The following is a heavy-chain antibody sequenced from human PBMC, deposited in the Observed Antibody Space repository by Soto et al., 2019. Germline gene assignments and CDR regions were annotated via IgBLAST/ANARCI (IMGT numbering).Heavy chain of an antibody. D-gene: IGHD3-22*01. CDR1: GFTFSSYW. J-gene: IGHJ6*02. Sequence: LRLSCAASGFTFSSYWMSWVRQAPGKGLEWVANIKQDGSEIYYVDSVKGRFTISRDNAKNSLYLQMNSLRAEDTAVYYCARDHPPRTYYDSSGYQGGMDVWGQGTTVTVSS. V-gene: IGHV3-7*01. CDR3: ARDHPPRTYYDSSGYQGGMDV. CDR2: IKQDGSEI.